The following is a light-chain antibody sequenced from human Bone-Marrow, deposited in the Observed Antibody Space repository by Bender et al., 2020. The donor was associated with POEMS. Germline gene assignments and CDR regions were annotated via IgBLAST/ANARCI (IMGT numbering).Light chain of an antibody. CDR2: DVS. V-gene: IGLV2-14*03. CDR1: SSDIGAYNY. J-gene: IGLJ3*02. Sequence: QSALTQPASVSGSPGQSITISCTGTSSDIGAYNYVSWYQQHPGKAPKLMIYDVSNRPSGVSNRFSGSKSGSTASLTISGLQAEDEADYYCNSYTSSATRVFGGGTKLTVL. CDR3: NSYTSSATRV.